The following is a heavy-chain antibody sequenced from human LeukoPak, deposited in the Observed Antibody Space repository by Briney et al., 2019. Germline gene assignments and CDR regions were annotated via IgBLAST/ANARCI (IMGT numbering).Heavy chain of an antibody. V-gene: IGHV4-59*01. Sequence: SETLSLTCSVSGGSIGTYHWSWIRQPPGKGLEWIGYVYYTGWTSYNPSVKSRVTISADTSKNQFSLRLSSVTAADTALYYCARGTLSGSYYDLDHWGQGTLVTVSS. J-gene: IGHJ4*02. CDR2: VYYTGWT. CDR3: ARGTLSGSYYDLDH. D-gene: IGHD1-26*01. CDR1: GGSIGTYH.